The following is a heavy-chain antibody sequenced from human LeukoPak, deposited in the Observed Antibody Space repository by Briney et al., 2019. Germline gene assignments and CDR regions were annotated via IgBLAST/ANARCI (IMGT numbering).Heavy chain of an antibody. V-gene: IGHV3-23*01. J-gene: IGHJ4*02. D-gene: IGHD4-17*01. Sequence: PGGSLRLSCAASGFTFNTYGMSWVRQAPGKGLEWVSAISGSGGSTYYADSVKGRFTISRDNSKNTLYLQMNSLRAEDTAVYYCAKDDGVQYPFDYWGQGTLVTVSS. CDR2: ISGSGGST. CDR1: GFTFNTYG. CDR3: AKDDGVQYPFDY.